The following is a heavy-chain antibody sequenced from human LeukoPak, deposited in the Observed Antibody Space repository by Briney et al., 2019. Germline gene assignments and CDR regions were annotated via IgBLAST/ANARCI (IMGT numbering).Heavy chain of an antibody. CDR3: ARRSVTLAD. V-gene: IGHV4-31*03. Sequence: SETLSLTCTVSGGSISSGGYYWSWIRQHPGKGLEWIGYIHYSGSTYYNPSLKSRVTISADTSKNQFSLKLTSVTAADTAVYYCARRSVTLADWGQGALVTVSS. D-gene: IGHD3-3*01. J-gene: IGHJ4*02. CDR1: GGSISSGGYY. CDR2: IHYSGST.